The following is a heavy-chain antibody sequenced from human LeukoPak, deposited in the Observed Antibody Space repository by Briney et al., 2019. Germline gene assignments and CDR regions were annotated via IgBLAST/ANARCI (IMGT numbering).Heavy chain of an antibody. Sequence: QTGGSLRLSSAASGFTFSSYAMSWVRQAPGKGLEWVSAISGSGVSTYYADSVKGRFTVSRDNSKSTLYLQMNSLRAEDTAVYYCAKADLDGYNYGPFDYWGQGTLVTVSS. J-gene: IGHJ4*02. CDR2: ISGSGVST. CDR3: AKADLDGYNYGPFDY. D-gene: IGHD5-24*01. V-gene: IGHV3-23*01. CDR1: GFTFSSYA.